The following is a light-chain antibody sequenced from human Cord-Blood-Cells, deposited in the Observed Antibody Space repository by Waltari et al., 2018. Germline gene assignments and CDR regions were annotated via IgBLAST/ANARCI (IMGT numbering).Light chain of an antibody. J-gene: IGLJ3*02. Sequence: QSALTQPRSVSGSPGQSVTISCTGTSSDVGGYNYVPWYQQHPGKAPKLMIYDVSKRPAGVPDRFSGSRSGNTASLTISGLQAEEEADYYCCSYAGSYTLVFGGGTKLTVL. CDR1: SSDVGGYNY. CDR3: CSYAGSYTLV. V-gene: IGLV2-11*01. CDR2: DVS.